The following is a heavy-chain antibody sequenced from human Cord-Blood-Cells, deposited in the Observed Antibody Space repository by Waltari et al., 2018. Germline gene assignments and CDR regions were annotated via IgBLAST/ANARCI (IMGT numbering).Heavy chain of an antibody. CDR2: INHSGST. CDR1: GGSFSGYY. V-gene: IGHV4-34*01. CDR3: ARGRRVSNWFDP. J-gene: IGHJ5*02. Sequence: QVQLQQWGAGLLKPSETLSLTCAVYGGSFSGYYWSWLRQPPGKGLEWIGEINHSGSTNYNSSLKCLVTISVDTSKNQFSRKLSSVTAADTAVYYCARGRRVSNWFDPWGQGTLVTVSS.